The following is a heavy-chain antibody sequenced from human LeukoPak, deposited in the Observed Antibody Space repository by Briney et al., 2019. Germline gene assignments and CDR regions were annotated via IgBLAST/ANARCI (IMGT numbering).Heavy chain of an antibody. D-gene: IGHD6-19*01. CDR2: ISGTGGSA. CDR1: GFTFSSYA. Sequence: GGSLRLSCAASGFTFSSYAMSWVRQAPGKGLEWVSAISGTGGSAYYADSVKGRFTISRDNSKNTLYLQMNSLRAADTAVYHCAKKSAVAVDYYFDYCGQGTLVTVSP. CDR3: AKKSAVAVDYYFDY. V-gene: IGHV3-23*01. J-gene: IGHJ4*02.